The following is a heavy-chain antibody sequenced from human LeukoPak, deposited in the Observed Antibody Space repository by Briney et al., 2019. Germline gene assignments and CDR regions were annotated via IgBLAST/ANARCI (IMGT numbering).Heavy chain of an antibody. D-gene: IGHD4-11*01. V-gene: IGHV3-33*06. J-gene: IGHJ4*02. Sequence: GGSLTLACAASGFMFTDYGMHWVRQAPGKGLEWVAVIWSDGTNTYYSDSVKGRFAISRDDSNDMVYLQMNRLRAEDTAIYYCAKDIQRGFDYTNSLDYWGQGTMVTVSS. CDR1: GFMFTDYG. CDR3: AKDIQRGFDYTNSLDY. CDR2: IWSDGTNT.